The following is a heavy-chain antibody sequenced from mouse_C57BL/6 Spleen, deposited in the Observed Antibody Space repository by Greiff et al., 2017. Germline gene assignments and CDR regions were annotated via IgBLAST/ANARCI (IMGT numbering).Heavy chain of an antibody. J-gene: IGHJ2*01. CDR2: INPSTGGT. Sequence: VQLQQSGPELVKPGASVKISCKASGYSFTGYYMNWVKQSPEKSLEWIGEINPSTGGTTYNQKFKAKATLTVDKSSSTAYMQLKSLTSEDSAVYYCARWDLLWYRFDYWGQGTTLTVSS. CDR1: GYSFTGYY. CDR3: ARWDLLWYRFDY. V-gene: IGHV1-42*01. D-gene: IGHD2-10*01.